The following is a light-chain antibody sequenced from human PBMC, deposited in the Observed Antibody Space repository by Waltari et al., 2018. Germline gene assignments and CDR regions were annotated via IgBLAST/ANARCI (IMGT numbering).Light chain of an antibody. CDR3: QQFYTTPMT. J-gene: IGKJ5*01. CDR2: WAS. V-gene: IGKV4-1*01. Sequence: IVMTQTPDSLAVSLGGRATITCTSSQSVLYTNNKNYLGWYQQKPGQPPKLLIDWASTRESGVPDRFSCGGSGTDFTLTISSLQAEDVAVYYCQQFYTTPMTFGQGTRLEIK. CDR1: QSVLYTNNKNY.